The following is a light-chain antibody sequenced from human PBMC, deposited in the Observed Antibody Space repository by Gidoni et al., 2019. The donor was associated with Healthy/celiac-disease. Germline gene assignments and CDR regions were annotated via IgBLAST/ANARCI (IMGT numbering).Light chain of an antibody. J-gene: IGKJ2*02. CDR2: KAS. V-gene: IGKV1-5*03. CDR3: QQYNSYPWT. Sequence: DIQMTQSPSTLSASVGDRVTITCRASQSISSWLVWYQQKPGKAPKLLIYKASSLESGFPSRFSGSGSGTEFTLTISSLQPDDFATYYCQQYNSYPWTFGQGTKLEIK. CDR1: QSISSW.